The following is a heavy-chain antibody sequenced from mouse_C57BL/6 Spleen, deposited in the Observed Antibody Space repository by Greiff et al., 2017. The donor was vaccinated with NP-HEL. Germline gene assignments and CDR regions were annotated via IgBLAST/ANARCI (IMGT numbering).Heavy chain of an antibody. CDR1: GYTFTSYW. J-gene: IGHJ4*01. Sequence: QVQLQQPGAELVKPGASVKMSCKASGYTFTSYWLTWVKQRPGQGLEWIGDIYPGSGSTNYNEKFKSKATLTVDTSSSTAYMQLSSLTSEDSAVYYCAREGYYYGSSYAMDYWGQGTSVTGSS. V-gene: IGHV1-55*01. CDR2: IYPGSGST. CDR3: AREGYYYGSSYAMDY. D-gene: IGHD1-1*01.